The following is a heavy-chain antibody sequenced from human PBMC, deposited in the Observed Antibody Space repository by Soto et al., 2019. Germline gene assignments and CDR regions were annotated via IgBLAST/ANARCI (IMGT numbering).Heavy chain of an antibody. CDR1: GYTFTSYA. V-gene: IGHV1-3*01. J-gene: IGHJ3*02. Sequence: ASVKVSCKASGYTFTSYAMHWVRQAPGQRLEWMGWINAGNGNTKYSQKFQGRVTITRDTSASTAYMELSSLRSEDTAVYYCARMLTLLRGLMPDGLHIWCQATMV. CDR3: ARMLTLLRGLMPDGLHI. D-gene: IGHD3-9*01. CDR2: INAGNGNT.